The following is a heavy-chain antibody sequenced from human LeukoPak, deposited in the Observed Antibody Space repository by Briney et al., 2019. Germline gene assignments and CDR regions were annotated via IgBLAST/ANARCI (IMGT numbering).Heavy chain of an antibody. D-gene: IGHD5-18*01. CDR2: ISYDGSNK. CDR1: GFTFSSYA. J-gene: IGHJ4*02. Sequence: GGSLRLSCAASGFTFSSYAMHWVRQAPGKGLEWVAVISYDGSNKYYADSVKGRFTISRDNSKNTLYLQMNSLRAEDRAVYYCARGPHRGYRYGEVYWGQGPLVTVPS. V-gene: IGHV3-30-3*01. CDR3: ARGPHRGYRYGEVY.